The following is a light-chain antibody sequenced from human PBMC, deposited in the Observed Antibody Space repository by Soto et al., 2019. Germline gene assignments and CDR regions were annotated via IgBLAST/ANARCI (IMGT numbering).Light chain of an antibody. J-gene: IGKJ1*01. CDR1: QSISSN. Sequence: EIVITQSPATLSVSPGEGATLSCRASQSISSNLAWYQQKPGQAPRLLITGASTRATGIAARISGSGSGTEFTLTISSLQSEDFAVYYCQQYNNWPWTFGQGTKVDIK. CDR2: GAS. V-gene: IGKV3-15*01. CDR3: QQYNNWPWT.